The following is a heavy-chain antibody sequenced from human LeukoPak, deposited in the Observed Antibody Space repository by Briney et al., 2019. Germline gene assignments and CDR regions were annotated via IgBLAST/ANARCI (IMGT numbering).Heavy chain of an antibody. D-gene: IGHD2-15*01. V-gene: IGHV1-46*01. Sequence: STSYAQKFQGRVTMTRDTSTSTVYMELSSLRSEDTAVYYCARASPYCSGGSCFPSYFDLWGRGTLVTVSS. CDR3: ARASPYCSGGSCFPSYFDL. J-gene: IGHJ2*01. CDR2: ST.